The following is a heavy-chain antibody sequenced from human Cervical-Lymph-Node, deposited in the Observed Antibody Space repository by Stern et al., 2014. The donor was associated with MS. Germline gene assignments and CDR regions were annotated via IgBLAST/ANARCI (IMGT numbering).Heavy chain of an antibody. CDR3: ARESSTGFDY. D-gene: IGHD4-17*01. CDR1: GYRFTNNW. Sequence: EVQLVQSGAEVKKPGESLKLSCKGSGYRFTNNWIAWVRQMPGKGLEWLGIIYPGDSDTTYNPSSHRRVTTLAHTSPSNAYLQWSSLKASDPAMYFCARESSTGFDYWGQGTLVTVSS. J-gene: IGHJ4*02. CDR2: IYPGDSDT. V-gene: IGHV5-51*01.